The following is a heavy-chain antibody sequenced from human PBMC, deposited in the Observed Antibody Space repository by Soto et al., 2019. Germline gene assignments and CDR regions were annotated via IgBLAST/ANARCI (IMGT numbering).Heavy chain of an antibody. D-gene: IGHD4-17*01. CDR2: ISSSGSTI. V-gene: IGHV3-11*01. Sequence: SGGSLRLSCAASGFTFSDYYMSWIRQAPGKGLEWVSYISSSGSTIYYADSVKGRFTISRDNAKNSLFLQMNSLRAEDTAVYYCARVRVTTLAFDIWGKGTMVTVSS. J-gene: IGHJ3*02. CDR3: ARVRVTTLAFDI. CDR1: GFTFSDYY.